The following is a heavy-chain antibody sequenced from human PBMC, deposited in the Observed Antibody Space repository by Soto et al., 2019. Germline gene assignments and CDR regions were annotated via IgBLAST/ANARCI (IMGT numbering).Heavy chain of an antibody. CDR1: GFTFSSYN. Sequence: EVQLVESGGGLEQPGGSLRLSCAASGFTFSSYNMNWVRQSPGKGLVWVSYISSSGSIIYYADSVKGRFTVSRDEAKNSLYLQMNSLRVEDTAVYYCARDAGIALTGNYYGMDVWGQGTTVTVSS. D-gene: IGHD6-13*01. J-gene: IGHJ6*02. V-gene: IGHV3-48*01. CDR3: ARDAGIALTGNYYGMDV. CDR2: ISSSGSII.